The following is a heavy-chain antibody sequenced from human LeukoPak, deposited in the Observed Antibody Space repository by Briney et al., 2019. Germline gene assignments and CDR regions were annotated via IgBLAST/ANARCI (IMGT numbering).Heavy chain of an antibody. CDR1: GFTFDDHA. Sequence: GGSLRLSCAASGFTFDDHAMHWVRQAPGKGLEWVSGLSWNSGSIDYADSVKGRFTISRDNAKNSLYLQMNSLRAEDTALYYCAKGPGMATVKRYLDYWGQGTLVTVSS. CDR3: AKGPGMATVKRYLDY. V-gene: IGHV3-9*01. CDR2: LSWNSGSI. J-gene: IGHJ4*02. D-gene: IGHD5-24*01.